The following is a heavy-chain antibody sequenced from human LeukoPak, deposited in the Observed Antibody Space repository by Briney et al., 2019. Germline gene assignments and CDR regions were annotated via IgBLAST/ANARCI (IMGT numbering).Heavy chain of an antibody. J-gene: IGHJ4*02. CDR2: IYWNDDK. Sequence: SGPTLVNPTQTLTLTCIFSGFSLSTSGVGVAWIRQPPGKALEWLALIYWNDDKRYSPSLKSRLTITKDTSKNQVVLRMTNMDPVDTATYYCAHATMVRGVIRRFDYWGQGTLVTASS. CDR1: GFSLSTSGVG. V-gene: IGHV2-5*01. CDR3: AHATMVRGVIRRFDY. D-gene: IGHD3-10*01.